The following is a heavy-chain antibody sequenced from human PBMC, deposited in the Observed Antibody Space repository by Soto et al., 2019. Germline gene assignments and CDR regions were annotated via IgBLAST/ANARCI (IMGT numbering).Heavy chain of an antibody. CDR1: GFIFNVYG. J-gene: IGHJ6*02. CDR2: LIPIYDAP. CDR3: ARVREPHLDHYGLDV. D-gene: IGHD1-1*01. Sequence: SVKVSCKTSGFIFNVYGIHWVRQAPGQGLEWVGGLIPIYDAPYYAQKFQGRVTISADKSTTTVHLELGSLQSDDTAVYFCARVREPHLDHYGLDVWGQGTTVTVSS. V-gene: IGHV1-69*06.